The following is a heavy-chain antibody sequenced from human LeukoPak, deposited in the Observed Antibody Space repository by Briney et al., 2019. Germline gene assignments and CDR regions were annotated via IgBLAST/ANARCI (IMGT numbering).Heavy chain of an antibody. D-gene: IGHD3-22*01. V-gene: IGHV1-69*05. CDR2: IIPIFGTA. CDR3: ARDRRADDSREMDY. Sequence: SVKVSCKASGGTFSSYAISWVRQAPGQGLEWMGGIIPIFGTANYAQKLQGRVTMTTDTSTSTAYMELRSLRSDDTAVYYCARDRRADDSREMDYWGQGTLVTVSS. J-gene: IGHJ4*02. CDR1: GGTFSSYA.